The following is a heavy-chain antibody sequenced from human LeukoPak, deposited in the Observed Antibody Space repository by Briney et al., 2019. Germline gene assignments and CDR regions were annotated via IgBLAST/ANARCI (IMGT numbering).Heavy chain of an antibody. Sequence: GGSLRRSCAASGFTFSSYAMSWVRQAPGKGLEWVSAISGSGGSTYYADSVKGRFTISRDNSKNTLYLQMNSLRAEDTAVYYCAKESCSSTSGYIVDYWGQGTLVTVSS. CDR2: ISGSGGST. J-gene: IGHJ4*02. D-gene: IGHD2-2*02. V-gene: IGHV3-23*01. CDR3: AKESCSSTSGYIVDY. CDR1: GFTFSSYA.